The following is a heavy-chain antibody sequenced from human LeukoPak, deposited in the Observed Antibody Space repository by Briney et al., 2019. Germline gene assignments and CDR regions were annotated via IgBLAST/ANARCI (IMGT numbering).Heavy chain of an antibody. V-gene: IGHV3-23*01. CDR2: ISGSGGGT. D-gene: IGHD3-22*01. CDR3: AKRGVVIRVILVGFHKEAYYFDS. CDR1: GITLSNYG. Sequence: PGGSLRLSCAVSGITLSNYGMSWVRHAPGEGLEWVAGISGSGGGTNYADSVKGRFTISRDNPKNTLFLQVNSLRAEDTAVYFCAKRGVVIRVILVGFHKEAYYFDSWGQGALVTVSS. J-gene: IGHJ4*02.